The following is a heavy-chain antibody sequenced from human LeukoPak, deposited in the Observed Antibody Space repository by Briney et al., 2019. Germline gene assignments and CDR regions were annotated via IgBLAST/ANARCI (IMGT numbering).Heavy chain of an antibody. CDR1: GYTFTGYY. J-gene: IGHJ6*02. D-gene: IGHD3-22*01. CDR2: INPNSGDT. V-gene: IGHV1-2*06. CDR3: AREIVIVPPYYYDSSGYYYKYYYGMDV. Sequence: ASVKVSCKASGYTFTGYYVHWVRQAPGQGLEWMGRINPNSGDTNYAQKFQGRVTMTRDTSISTAYMELSRLRSDDTAVYYCAREIVIVPPYYYDSSGYYYKYYYGMDVWGQGTTVTVSS.